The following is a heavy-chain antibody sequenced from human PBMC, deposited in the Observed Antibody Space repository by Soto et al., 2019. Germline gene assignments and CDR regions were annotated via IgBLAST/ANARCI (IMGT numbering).Heavy chain of an antibody. CDR2: ISYDGSNK. Sequence: ESGGGVVQPGRSLRLSCAASGFIFSSYAMHWVRQAPGKGLEWVAVISYDGSNKYYADSVKGRFTISRDNSKNTLYLQMNSLRAEDTAVYYCAREHIVVVPVMSASIDYWGQGTLVTVSS. J-gene: IGHJ4*02. CDR3: AREHIVVVPVMSASIDY. D-gene: IGHD2-2*01. CDR1: GFIFSSYA. V-gene: IGHV3-30-3*01.